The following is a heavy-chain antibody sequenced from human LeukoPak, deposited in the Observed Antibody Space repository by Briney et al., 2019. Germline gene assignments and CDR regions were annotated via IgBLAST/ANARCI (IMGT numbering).Heavy chain of an antibody. D-gene: IGHD4-23*01. Sequence: GSLRLSCAASGITFSSYLMSWVRQAPGKGLEWVANIKEDGSEKHYVDSVKGRFTISRDNAKNSLYLQMNSLRAEDTAVYYCARADGVGVVTPYFQHWGQGTLVTVSS. CDR3: ARADGVGVVTPYFQH. J-gene: IGHJ1*01. V-gene: IGHV3-7*01. CDR2: IKEDGSEK. CDR1: GITFSSYL.